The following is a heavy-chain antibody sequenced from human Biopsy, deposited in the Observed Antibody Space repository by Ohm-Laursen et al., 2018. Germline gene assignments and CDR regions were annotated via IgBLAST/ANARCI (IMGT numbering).Heavy chain of an antibody. Sequence: SETLSLTCIVSNGSIRNYYWSWIRQPPGKGLEWIGFISSTGYTSYIPSLKSRVTISVGTSRRQSSLKMRSVTAADTAVYYCAKGRNDNGGMYFGSWGQGTLVTVSS. D-gene: IGHD4-23*01. CDR1: NGSIRNYY. CDR2: ISSTGYT. V-gene: IGHV4-4*08. CDR3: AKGRNDNGGMYFGS. J-gene: IGHJ4*02.